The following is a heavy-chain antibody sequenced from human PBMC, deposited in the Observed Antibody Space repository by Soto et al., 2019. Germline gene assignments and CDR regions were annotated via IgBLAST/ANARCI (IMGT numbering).Heavy chain of an antibody. CDR2: IRSKAYGGTT. V-gene: IGHV3-49*04. Sequence: PGGSLRLSCTASGFTLGDYAMSWVRQAPGKRLEWVGFIRSKAYGGTTEYAASVKGRFTISRDDSKSIAYLQMNSLKTEDTAVYYCNRHTGSAIHYYGMAVWSQGTYVTVFS. D-gene: IGHD1-1*01. CDR3: NRHTGSAIHYYGMAV. CDR1: GFTLGDYA. J-gene: IGHJ6*02.